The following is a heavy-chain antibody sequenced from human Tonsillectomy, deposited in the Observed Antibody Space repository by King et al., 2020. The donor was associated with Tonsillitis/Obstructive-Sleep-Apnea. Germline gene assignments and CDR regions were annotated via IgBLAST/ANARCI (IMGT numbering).Heavy chain of an antibody. Sequence: VQLVESGGGLVQPGGSLRLSCAASGFTFSSYDMHWVRQATGKGLEWLSAIGTAGDTYYPGSVKGRFTISRENAKNSLYLQMNSLRAGDTAVYYCARGYVDTAMDPWGQGTLVTVSS. CDR1: GFTFSSYD. CDR3: ARGYVDTAMDP. J-gene: IGHJ5*02. CDR2: IGTAGDT. V-gene: IGHV3-13*04. D-gene: IGHD5-18*01.